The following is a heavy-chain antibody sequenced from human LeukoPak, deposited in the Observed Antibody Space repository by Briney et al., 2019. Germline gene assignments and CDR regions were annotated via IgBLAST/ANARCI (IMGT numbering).Heavy chain of an antibody. CDR3: ARSRGIFDP. D-gene: IGHD3-16*01. V-gene: IGHV4-34*01. J-gene: IGHJ5*02. Sequence: SETLSLTCAVYGGSFSGYYWSWIRQPPGKGLEWIGEINHSGSTNYNPSLKSRVTISVDTPKNQFSLKLSSVTAADTAVYYCARSRGIFDPWGQGTLVTVSS. CDR2: INHSGST. CDR1: GGSFSGYY.